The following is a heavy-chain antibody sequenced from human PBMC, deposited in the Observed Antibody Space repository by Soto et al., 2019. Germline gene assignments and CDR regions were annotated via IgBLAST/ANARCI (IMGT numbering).Heavy chain of an antibody. CDR3: ARGSLQFDP. Sequence: SETLSLTCTVSGGSLNNYYWSWIRQPAGKGLEWIGRIYTTGNTSYKSSLRSRVTMSVDTSKNQFSLKLRFLTAADTAMYYCARGSLQFDPWGQGTLVTVSS. J-gene: IGHJ5*02. CDR1: GGSLNNYY. V-gene: IGHV4-4*07. CDR2: IYTTGNT.